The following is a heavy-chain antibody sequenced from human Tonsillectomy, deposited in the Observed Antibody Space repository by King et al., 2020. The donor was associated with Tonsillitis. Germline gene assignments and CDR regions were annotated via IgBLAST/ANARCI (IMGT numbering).Heavy chain of an antibody. CDR3: ARDHGIAVAGTVDY. J-gene: IGHJ4*02. D-gene: IGHD6-19*01. CDR2: ISAYNGNT. V-gene: IGHV1-18*01. CDR1: GYTFTSYG. Sequence: QLVQSGVEVKKPGASVKVSCKASGYTFTSYGITWVRQAPGQGLEWMGWISAYNGNTNYAQKLQGRVTMTTDTSTNTAYMELRSLTSDDTAVYYCARDHGIAVAGTVDYWGQGTLVTVSS.